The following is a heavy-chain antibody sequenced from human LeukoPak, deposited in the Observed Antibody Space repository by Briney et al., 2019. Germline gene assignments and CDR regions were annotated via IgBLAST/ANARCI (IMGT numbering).Heavy chain of an antibody. D-gene: IGHD3-10*01. CDR3: ARVYYGSGSYYRYVDY. Sequence: ASVKVSCKASGYTFAGYYMHWVRQAPGQGLEWMGRINPNSGGTNYAQKFQGRVTMTKDTSISTAYMELSRLRSDDTALYYCARVYYGSGSYYRYVDYWGQGTLVTVSS. J-gene: IGHJ4*02. CDR2: INPNSGGT. CDR1: GYTFAGYY. V-gene: IGHV1-2*06.